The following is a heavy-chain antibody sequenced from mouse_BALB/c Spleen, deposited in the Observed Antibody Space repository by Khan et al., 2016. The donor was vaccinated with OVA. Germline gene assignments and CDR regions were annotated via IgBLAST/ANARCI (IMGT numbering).Heavy chain of an antibody. CDR1: GYTFTTYW. J-gene: IGHJ2*01. CDR2: INPTSGYP. Sequence: QVQLKQSGTELAKPGASVKMSCKASGYTFTTYWMHWVKQRPGQGLEWIGYINPTSGYPNYNEKFKDKATLSADKSSSTAYMQLSSLTSEDSAVYYCERDRIDYWGQGTTLTVSS. CDR3: ERDRIDY. V-gene: IGHV1-7*01.